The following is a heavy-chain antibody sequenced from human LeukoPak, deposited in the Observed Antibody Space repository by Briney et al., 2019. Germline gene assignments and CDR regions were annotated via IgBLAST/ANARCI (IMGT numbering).Heavy chain of an antibody. V-gene: IGHV3-7*01. CDR2: IRQDGSEK. J-gene: IGHJ3*02. CDR1: GFTFSSYA. CDR3: ARDLAGPPQEAFDI. Sequence: GGSLRLSCAASGFTFSSYAMSWVRQAPGKGLEWVANIRQDGSEKYYVDSVRGRFTISRDNAENSLFLQMNSLRAEDTAVYYCARDLAGPPQEAFDIWGQGTMVTVS.